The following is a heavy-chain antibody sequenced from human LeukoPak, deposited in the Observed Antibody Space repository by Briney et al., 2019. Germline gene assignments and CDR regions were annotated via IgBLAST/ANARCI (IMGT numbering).Heavy chain of an antibody. CDR2: INSDGSST. V-gene: IGHV3-74*01. J-gene: IGHJ3*02. CDR1: GFTFSSYW. Sequence: PGGSLRLSCAASGFTFSSYWMHWVRQAPGKGLVWVSRINSDGSSTSYADSVKGRFTISRDNAKNTLYLQMNSLRAEDTAVYYCARAQSDSGDAFDIWGQGTMVTVSS. D-gene: IGHD4/OR15-4a*01. CDR3: ARAQSDSGDAFDI.